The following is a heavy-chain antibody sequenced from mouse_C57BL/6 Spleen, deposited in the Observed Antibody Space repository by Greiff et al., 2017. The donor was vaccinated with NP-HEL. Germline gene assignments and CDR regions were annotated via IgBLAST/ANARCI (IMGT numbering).Heavy chain of an antibody. D-gene: IGHD1-1*01. CDR2: ISSGSSTI. CDR3: AGPGGSSPYWYFDV. J-gene: IGHJ1*03. CDR1: GFTFSDYG. Sequence: EVKLVESGGGLVKPGGSLKLSCAASGFTFSDYGMHWVRQAPEKGLEWVAYISSGSSTIYYADTVKGRFTISRDNAKNTLFLQMTSLRSEDTAMYYCAGPGGSSPYWYFDVWGTGTTVTVSS. V-gene: IGHV5-17*01.